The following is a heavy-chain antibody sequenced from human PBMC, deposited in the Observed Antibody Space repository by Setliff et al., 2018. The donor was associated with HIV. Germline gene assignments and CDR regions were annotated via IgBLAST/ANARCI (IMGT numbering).Heavy chain of an antibody. V-gene: IGHV1-69*13. CDR2: IIPIFGTA. CDR3: ARHAGYYDSSGYYYDAFDL. D-gene: IGHD3-22*01. J-gene: IGHJ3*01. CDR1: GGTLRSNA. Sequence: SVMVSCKASGGTLRSNAFSWLRQAPGQGLEWMGGIIPIFGTANYAQKFQRRLTITADEVRNTAYVELSSLRSEDTAVYYCARHAGYYDSSGYYYDAFDLWGQGTMVTVSS.